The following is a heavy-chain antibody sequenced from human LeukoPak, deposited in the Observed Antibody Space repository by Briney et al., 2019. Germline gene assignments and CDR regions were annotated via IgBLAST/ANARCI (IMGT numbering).Heavy chain of an antibody. J-gene: IGHJ6*02. D-gene: IGHD5-18*01. V-gene: IGHV1-3*02. CDR3: ARGYSYGPLATYYYYYGMDV. Sequence: ASVKVSCKASGYTFTSYAMRWVRQAPGQRLEWMGWSNAGNGNTKYSQEFQGRVTMTTDTSTSTAYMELRRLRSDDTAVYYCARGYSYGPLATYYYYYGMDVWGQGTTVTVSS. CDR1: GYTFTSYA. CDR2: SNAGNGNT.